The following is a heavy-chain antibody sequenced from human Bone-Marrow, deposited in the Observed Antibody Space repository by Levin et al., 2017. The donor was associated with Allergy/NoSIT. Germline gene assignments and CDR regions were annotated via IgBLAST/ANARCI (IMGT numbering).Heavy chain of an antibody. D-gene: IGHD3-3*01. V-gene: IGHV3-21*01. CDR1: GFTFSSYS. Sequence: GGSLRLSCAASGFTFSSYSMNWVRQAPGKGLEWVSSISSSSSYIYYADSVKGRFTISRDNAKNSLYLQMNSLRAEDTAVYYCARDSRVVIIYYYYYYGMDVWGQGTTVTVSS. J-gene: IGHJ6*02. CDR2: ISSSSSYI. CDR3: ARDSRVVIIYYYYYYGMDV.